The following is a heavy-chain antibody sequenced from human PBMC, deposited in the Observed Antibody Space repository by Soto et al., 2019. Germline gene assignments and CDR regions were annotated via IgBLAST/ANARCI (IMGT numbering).Heavy chain of an antibody. J-gene: IGHJ5*01. CDR3: TRDASRDSSARGWFDY. CDR1: GFTFRSFT. CDR2: ISSNSAYI. V-gene: IGHV3-21*01. D-gene: IGHD6-13*01. Sequence: GGSLRLSCAASGFTFRSFTMNWVRQAPGKGLEWVSTISSNSAYIYYTDALRGRFTISRDNAKNSLHLQMNSLRAEDTAVYYCTRDASRDSSARGWFDYWGQGTLVTVSS.